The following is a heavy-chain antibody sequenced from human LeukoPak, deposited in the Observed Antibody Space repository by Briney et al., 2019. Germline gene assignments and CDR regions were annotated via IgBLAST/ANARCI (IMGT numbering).Heavy chain of an antibody. D-gene: IGHD3-22*01. CDR3: ARNTYHYDSRGYFYFDY. J-gene: IGHJ4*02. V-gene: IGHV1-18*01. CDR1: GYTFASYG. Sequence: GASVKVSCKASGYTFASYGIGWVRQAPGQGLEWMGWISAYNGNTNYAQRLQGRVTMTTDTSTSTAYMELRSLRADDTAVYYCARNTYHYDSRGYFYFDYWGQGTLVTVSS. CDR2: ISAYNGNT.